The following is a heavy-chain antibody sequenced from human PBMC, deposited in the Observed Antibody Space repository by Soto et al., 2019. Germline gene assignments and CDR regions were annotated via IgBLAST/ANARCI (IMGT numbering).Heavy chain of an antibody. D-gene: IGHD3-9*01. CDR2: ISAYNGNT. CDR1: GYTFTGSG. CDR3: ARDVLRYFDWLPSHWYFEL. J-gene: IGHJ2*01. Sequence: QVQLVQSGAEVKKPGASVKVSCKASGYTFTGSGISWVRQAPGQGLEWMGWISAYNGNTNYAQKLQGRVTMTTDTSTSTAYMELRSLRSDDTAVYYCARDVLRYFDWLPSHWYFELWGRGTLVTVSS. V-gene: IGHV1-18*04.